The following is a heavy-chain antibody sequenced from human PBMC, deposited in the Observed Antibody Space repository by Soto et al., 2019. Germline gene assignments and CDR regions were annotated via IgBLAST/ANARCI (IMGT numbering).Heavy chain of an antibody. CDR3: ARSQTGTTFDY. Sequence: ASVKVSCKASGYTFTSYAMHWVRQAPGQRLEWMGWINAGNGNTKYSQKFQGRVTITRDTSASTAYMELSSLRSEDMAVYYCARSQTGTTFDYWGQGTLVTVSS. V-gene: IGHV1-3*01. D-gene: IGHD1-7*01. CDR1: GYTFTSYA. CDR2: INAGNGNT. J-gene: IGHJ4*02.